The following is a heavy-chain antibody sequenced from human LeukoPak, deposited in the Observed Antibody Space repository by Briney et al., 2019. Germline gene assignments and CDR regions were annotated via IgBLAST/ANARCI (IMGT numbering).Heavy chain of an antibody. CDR3: GNTDRQFRGSYGMDV. Sequence: GGSLRLSCAASGFTFSSYVMSWVRQAPGKGLEWVSAIGASGDSTYYTDPVKGRFTISRDNSKNTLYLQMNSLRAEYMAVYYRGNTDRQFRGSYGMDVWGQGTTVTVSS. D-gene: IGHD1-26*01. J-gene: IGHJ6*02. CDR2: IGASGDST. V-gene: IGHV3-23*01. CDR1: GFTFSSYV.